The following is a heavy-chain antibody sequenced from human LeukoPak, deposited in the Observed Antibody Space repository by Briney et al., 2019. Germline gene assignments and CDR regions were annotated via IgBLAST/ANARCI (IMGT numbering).Heavy chain of an antibody. Sequence: GGSLRLSCAASGFTLGNYGMTWVRQAPEKGLEWVSSVSISGENTYYADSVKGRFTISRDNAKKSLYLQMNSLRAEDTALYYCARAHGAGGLGYYYMDVWGKGTTVTISS. D-gene: IGHD6-19*01. CDR3: ARAHGAGGLGYYYMDV. CDR1: GFTLGNYG. V-gene: IGHV3-21*01. J-gene: IGHJ6*03. CDR2: VSISGENT.